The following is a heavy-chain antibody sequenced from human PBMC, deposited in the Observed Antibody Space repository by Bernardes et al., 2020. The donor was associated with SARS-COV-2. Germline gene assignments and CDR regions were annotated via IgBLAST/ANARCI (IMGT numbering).Heavy chain of an antibody. Sequence: GGSLRLSCAASGFTFDDYAMHWVRQAPGTGLEWVSGISWNSGSIGYADSVKGRFTISRDNAKNSLYLQMNSLRAEDTALYYCARIAVAGTWLDYWGQGTLVTVSS. CDR1: GFTFDDYA. J-gene: IGHJ4*02. V-gene: IGHV3-9*01. CDR2: ISWNSGSI. D-gene: IGHD6-19*01. CDR3: ARIAVAGTWLDY.